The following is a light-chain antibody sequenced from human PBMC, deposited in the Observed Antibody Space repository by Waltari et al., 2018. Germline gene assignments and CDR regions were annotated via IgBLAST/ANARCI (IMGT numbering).Light chain of an antibody. Sequence: EIVMTQSPATLSVSPGERATLSCRASEYVSSKLAWYQQRAGQAPRLLIYGASTRATGIPARFSGSGSGTEFTLTISSLQSEDFAVYFCQHYNNLPLTFGGGTKVEIK. CDR2: GAS. CDR1: EYVSSK. J-gene: IGKJ4*01. CDR3: QHYNNLPLT. V-gene: IGKV3-15*01.